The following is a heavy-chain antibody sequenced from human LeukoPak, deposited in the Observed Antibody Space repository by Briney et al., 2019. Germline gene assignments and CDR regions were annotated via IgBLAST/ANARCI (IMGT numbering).Heavy chain of an antibody. D-gene: IGHD3-10*01. J-gene: IGHJ4*02. V-gene: IGHV6-1*01. Sequence: SQTLSLTCAISGDSVSSNSAAWNWIRQSPSRGLEWLGRTYYRSKWYNDYAVSVKSRITINPDTSKNQFSLQLNSVTPEDTAVYYCARDRDYYYGSGSYYNGFDYWGQGTLVTVSS. CDR3: ARDRDYYYGSGSYYNGFDY. CDR2: TYYRSKWYN. CDR1: GDSVSSNSAA.